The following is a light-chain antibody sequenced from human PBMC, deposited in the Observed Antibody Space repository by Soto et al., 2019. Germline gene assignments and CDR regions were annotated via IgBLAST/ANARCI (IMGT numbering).Light chain of an antibody. CDR2: VAS. J-gene: IGKJ4*01. Sequence: DIQMTQSLSSLSASVGESVTITCRASQRINIYLSWYQQKPGKAPKLLINVASTLLAGVPSRFSGSGSGTELSLAISKLQPEDSATYYCQQSVSTPQTFGGGTRVEIK. V-gene: IGKV1-39*01. CDR1: QRINIY. CDR3: QQSVSTPQT.